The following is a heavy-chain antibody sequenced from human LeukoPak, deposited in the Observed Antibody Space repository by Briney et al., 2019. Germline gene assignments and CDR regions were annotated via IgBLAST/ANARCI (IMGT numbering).Heavy chain of an antibody. D-gene: IGHD3-10*01. J-gene: IGHJ4*02. V-gene: IGHV4-59*01. CDR3: ARDLGGMVRGVIITPPGY. CDR1: GGSISSYY. Sequence: SETLSLTCTVSGGSISSYYWSWIRQPPGKGLEWVGYIYYSGSTNYNPSLKSRVTISVDTSKNQFSLKLSSVTAADTAVYYCARDLGGMVRGVIITPPGYWGQGTLVTVSS. CDR2: IYYSGST.